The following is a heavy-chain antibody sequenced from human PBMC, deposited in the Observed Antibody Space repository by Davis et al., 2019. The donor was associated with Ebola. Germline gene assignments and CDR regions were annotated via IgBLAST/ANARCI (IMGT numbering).Heavy chain of an antibody. CDR1: GIIFSNYV. CDR3: VKDSSNIWFDI. D-gene: IGHD2/OR15-2a*01. Sequence: SLKISCETSGIIFSNYVMSWLRQAPGKGLQWVSTFGTGGDTYCADSGKGRFAISRDNSRGTLYLQMNSLRVEDSAIYYCVKDSSNIWFDIWGQGTLVTVSS. CDR2: FGTGGDT. J-gene: IGHJ3*02. V-gene: IGHV3-23*01.